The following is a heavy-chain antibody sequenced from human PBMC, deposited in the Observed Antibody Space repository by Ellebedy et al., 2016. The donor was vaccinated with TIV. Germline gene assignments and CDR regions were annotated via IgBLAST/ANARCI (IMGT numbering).Heavy chain of an antibody. Sequence: GESLKISXAASGFTFSSYWMSWVRQAPGKGLEWVANIKQDGSEKYYVDSVKGRFTISRDNAKNSLYLQMNSLRAEDTAVYYCARDNSEDYDFWSGYYYSSRYFDYWGQGTLVTVSS. CDR1: GFTFSSYW. D-gene: IGHD3-3*01. V-gene: IGHV3-7*03. J-gene: IGHJ4*02. CDR2: IKQDGSEK. CDR3: ARDNSEDYDFWSGYYYSSRYFDY.